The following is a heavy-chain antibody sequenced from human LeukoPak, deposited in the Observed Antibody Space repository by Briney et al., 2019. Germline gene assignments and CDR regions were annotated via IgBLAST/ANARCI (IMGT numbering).Heavy chain of an antibody. D-gene: IGHD4-17*01. CDR1: VCIYTRYY. CDR3: ARGNDYGDYFDY. V-gene: IGHV1-2*02. CDR2: INAISGGT. J-gene: IGHJ4*02. Sequence: VTRQSSVCIYTRYYMHGVRPAAGQGLEGMRSINAISGGTNYAPKLQGRVTMTRDTSISTAYMELSRLRSDHTTVYYCARGNDYGDYFDYWGQGALVTVSS.